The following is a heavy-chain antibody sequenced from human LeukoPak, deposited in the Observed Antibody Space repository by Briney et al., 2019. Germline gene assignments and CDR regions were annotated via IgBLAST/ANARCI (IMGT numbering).Heavy chain of an antibody. V-gene: IGHV3-9*01. J-gene: IGHJ4*02. CDR3: AKDTDGAAAGTTWGH. D-gene: IGHD6-13*01. Sequence: GGSLRLSCAASGFTFDDYAMHWVRQAPGKGLEWVSGISWNSGSIGYADSVKGRFSISRDNAKNSLYLQMNSLRAEDTALYYCAKDTDGAAAGTTWGHWGQGTLVTVSS. CDR1: GFTFDDYA. CDR2: ISWNSGSI.